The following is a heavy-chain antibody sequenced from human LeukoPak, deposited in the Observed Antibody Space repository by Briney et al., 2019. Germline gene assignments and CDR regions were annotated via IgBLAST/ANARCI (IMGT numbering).Heavy chain of an antibody. J-gene: IGHJ4*02. V-gene: IGHV3-7*01. CDR3: ARDYGNYRRYFDY. D-gene: IGHD4-17*01. CDR2: IKQDGSEK. CDR1: GFTFSSYW. Sequence: GGSLSLSCAASGFTFSSYWMSWVRQAPGKGLEWVANIKQDGSEKHYVDSVKGRFTISRDNAKNSLYLQMNSLRAEDTSEYYCARDYGNYRRYFDYWGQGALVTVSS.